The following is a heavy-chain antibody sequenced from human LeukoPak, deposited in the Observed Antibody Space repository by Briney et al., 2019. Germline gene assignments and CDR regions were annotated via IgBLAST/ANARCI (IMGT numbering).Heavy chain of an antibody. CDR1: GGSISSYY. D-gene: IGHD3-3*01. J-gene: IGHJ4*02. Sequence: PSETLSLTCTVSGGSISSYYWSWIRQPPGKGLERIGYIYYSGSTNYNPSLKSRVTISVDTSKNQFSLKLSSVAATDTAVYFCARLRFDFWSGYTHPYFDYWGQGTLVTVSS. V-gene: IGHV4-59*08. CDR2: IYYSGST. CDR3: ARLRFDFWSGYTHPYFDY.